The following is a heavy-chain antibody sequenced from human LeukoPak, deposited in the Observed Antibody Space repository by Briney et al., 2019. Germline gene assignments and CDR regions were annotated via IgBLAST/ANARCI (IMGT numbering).Heavy chain of an antibody. CDR3: ARGDYYGSGTFDY. CDR2: INHSGST. Sequence: SETLSLTCAVYGGSFSGYYWSWIRQPPGKGLEWIGEINHSGSTNYNPSLKSRVTISVDTSKNQFSLKLSSVTTADTAVYYCARGDYYGSGTFDYWGQGTLVTVSS. CDR1: GGSFSGYY. V-gene: IGHV4-34*01. J-gene: IGHJ4*02. D-gene: IGHD3-10*01.